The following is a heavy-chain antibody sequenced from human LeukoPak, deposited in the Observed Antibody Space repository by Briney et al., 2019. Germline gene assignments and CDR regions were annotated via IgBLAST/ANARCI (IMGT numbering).Heavy chain of an antibody. J-gene: IGHJ3*02. Sequence: GGSLRLSCAASGFIFSYFWMHWVRHAPGKGLVWVSRINRDGGGTSYADSVKGRFTISRDNAKNTLSLQMNSLRAEDTAVYYCTRELEYRGSPDDAFDIWGQGTMVTVSS. D-gene: IGHD1-26*01. CDR3: TRELEYRGSPDDAFDI. CDR2: INRDGGGT. CDR1: GFIFSYFW. V-gene: IGHV3-74*01.